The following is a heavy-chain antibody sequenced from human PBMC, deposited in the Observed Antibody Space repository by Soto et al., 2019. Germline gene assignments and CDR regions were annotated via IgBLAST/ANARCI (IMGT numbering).Heavy chain of an antibody. D-gene: IGHD1-26*01. CDR1: GFTFSSYA. V-gene: IGHV3-64D*08. J-gene: IGHJ5*02. CDR3: VKDRGAPPSYFDP. CDR2: ISSNGGST. Sequence: PGGSLRLSCSASGFTFSSYAMHWVRQAPGKGLEYVSAISSNGGSTYYADSVKGRFTISRDNSKNTLYLQMSSLRAEDTAVYYCVKDRGAPPSYFDPWGHGTLVTVSS.